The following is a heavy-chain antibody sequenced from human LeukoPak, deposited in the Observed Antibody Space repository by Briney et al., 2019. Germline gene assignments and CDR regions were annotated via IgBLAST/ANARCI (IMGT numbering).Heavy chain of an antibody. CDR1: GYTFTGYY. CDR3: ARGRYYYDSSAYYFDY. CDR2: INPNSGGT. J-gene: IGHJ4*02. V-gene: IGHV1-2*02. Sequence: GASVKVSCKASGYTFTGYYMHWVRQAPGQGLEWMGWINPNSGGTNYAQKFQGRVTMTRDTSISTAYMELSGLRSDDTAVYYCARGRYYYDSSAYYFDYWGQGTLVTVSS. D-gene: IGHD3-22*01.